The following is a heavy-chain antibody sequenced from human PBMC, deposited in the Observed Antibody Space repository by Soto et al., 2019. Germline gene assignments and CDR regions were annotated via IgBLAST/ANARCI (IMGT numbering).Heavy chain of an antibody. D-gene: IGHD1-26*01. CDR1: GFTFSTYA. J-gene: IGHJ4*01. Sequence: EVQLLESGGGLVQPGASLRLSCAASGFTFSTYAMSWVRQAPGKGLEWVSGISSSGDNTYYADSLKGRFTISRDNSKNTLYLQMNSLRVEDTALYYCANRPRYSGSHDDYWGHGTLVTVSS. CDR2: ISSSGDNT. V-gene: IGHV3-23*01. CDR3: ANRPRYSGSHDDY.